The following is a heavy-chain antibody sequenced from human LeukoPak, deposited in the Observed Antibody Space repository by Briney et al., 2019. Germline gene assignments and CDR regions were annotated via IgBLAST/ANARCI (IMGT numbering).Heavy chain of an antibody. CDR2: IYTSGST. D-gene: IGHD6-19*01. CDR3: ARGDLSSGWESYYFDY. Sequence: SETLSLTCTVSGGSISSGSYYWSWIRQPAGKGLEWIGRIYTSGSTNYNPSLKSRVTISVDTSKNQFSLKLSSVTAADTAVYYCARGDLSSGWESYYFDYWGQGTLVTVSS. V-gene: IGHV4-61*02. J-gene: IGHJ4*02. CDR1: GGSISSGSYY.